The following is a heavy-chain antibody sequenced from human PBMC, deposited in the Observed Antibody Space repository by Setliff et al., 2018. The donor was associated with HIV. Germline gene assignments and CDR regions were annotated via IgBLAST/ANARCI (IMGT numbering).Heavy chain of an antibody. CDR1: GGSISSSSYY. CDR2: IYYSGST. V-gene: IGHV4-39*01. J-gene: IGHJ6*03. Sequence: LTCTVSGGSISSSSYYWGWIRQPPGKGLEWIGSIYYSGSTYYNPSLKSRVTISVDTSKNQFSLKLSSVTAADTAVYYCARQPRNWGVHYYYYMDLWGKGTTVTVSS. CDR3: ARQPRNWGVHYYYYMDL. D-gene: IGHD7-27*01.